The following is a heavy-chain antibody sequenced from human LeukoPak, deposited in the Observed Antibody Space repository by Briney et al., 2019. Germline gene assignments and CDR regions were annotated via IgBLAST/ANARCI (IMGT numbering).Heavy chain of an antibody. J-gene: IGHJ4*02. D-gene: IGHD5-12*01. CDR2: MNPNSGST. CDR3: ARGRSTGYPYYFEY. V-gene: IGHV1-8*03. Sequence: GASVTVSCKASGYTFTSYDTNWVRQATGQGLEWMGWMNPNSGSTGYAQKFQGRVTITRNTSISTAYMELSGLRSEDTAVYYCARGRSTGYPYYFEYWGQGTLVTVSS. CDR1: GYTFTSYD.